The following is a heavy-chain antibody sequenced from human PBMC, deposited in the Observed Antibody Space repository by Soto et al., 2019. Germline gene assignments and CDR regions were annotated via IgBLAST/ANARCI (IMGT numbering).Heavy chain of an antibody. CDR1: GFTFSDYY. D-gene: IGHD2-15*01. J-gene: IGHJ3*02. Sequence: GGSLRLSCAASGFTFSDYYMSWIRQAPGKGLEWVSYISSSGSTIYYADSVKGRFTISRDNAKNSLYLQMNSLRAEDTAVYYYARDERGVVAANDAFDIWGQGTMVPVSS. V-gene: IGHV3-11*01. CDR3: ARDERGVVAANDAFDI. CDR2: ISSSGSTI.